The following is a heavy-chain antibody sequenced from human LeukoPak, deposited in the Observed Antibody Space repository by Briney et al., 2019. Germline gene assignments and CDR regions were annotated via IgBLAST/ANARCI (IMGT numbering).Heavy chain of an antibody. J-gene: IGHJ6*02. Sequence: SETLSLTCTVSGGPISSYYWSWIRQPPGKGLEWIGYIYYSGSTNYNPSLKSRVTISVDTSKNQFSLKLSSVTAADTAVYYCARSVRYYYGSGISSGMDVWGQGTTVTVSS. CDR1: GGPISSYY. CDR2: IYYSGST. D-gene: IGHD3-10*01. CDR3: ARSVRYYYGSGISSGMDV. V-gene: IGHV4-59*01.